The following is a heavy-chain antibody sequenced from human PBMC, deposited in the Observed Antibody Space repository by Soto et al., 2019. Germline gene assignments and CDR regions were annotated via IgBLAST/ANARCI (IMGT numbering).Heavy chain of an antibody. CDR3: ARAPYSSSSSFFDY. CDR2: IHPRGGST. Sequence: GASVKVSCKASGYTFTAYFMHWVRQAPGQGLEWMGIIHPRGGSTNYAQRFQGRVAMTWDTSTSTVYMELSSLRSDDTAVYYCARAPYSSSSSFFDYWGPGTPVTVSS. J-gene: IGHJ4*02. CDR1: GYTFTAYF. D-gene: IGHD6-6*01. V-gene: IGHV1-46*01.